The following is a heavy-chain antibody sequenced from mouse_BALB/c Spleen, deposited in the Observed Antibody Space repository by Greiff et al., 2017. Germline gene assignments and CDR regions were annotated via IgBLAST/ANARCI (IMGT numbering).Heavy chain of an antibody. D-gene: IGHD1-2*01. Sequence: VKLQQSGPGLVQPSQSLSITCTVSGFSLTSYGVHWVRQSPGKGLEWLGVIWSGGSTDYNAAFISRLSISKDNSKSQVFFKMNSLQANDTAIYYCARKEITTATWAMDYWGQGTSVTVSS. CDR1: GFSLTSYG. V-gene: IGHV2-2*02. CDR3: ARKEITTATWAMDY. J-gene: IGHJ4*01. CDR2: IWSGGST.